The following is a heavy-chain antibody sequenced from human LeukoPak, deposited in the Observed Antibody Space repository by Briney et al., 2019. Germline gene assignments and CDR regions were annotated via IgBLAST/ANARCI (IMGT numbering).Heavy chain of an antibody. D-gene: IGHD3-10*01. CDR2: INPNSGDT. V-gene: IGHV1-2*02. J-gene: IGHJ6*02. CDR1: GYTFSGNY. Sequence: ASVRVSCKTSGYTFSGNYIYWVRQAPGQGLEWMGWINPNSGDTSYAQKFQGRVTMTRDTSISTAYMDLSSLISDDTAVYYCARGGSSSGSYYYGVDAWGQGTTVTVSS. CDR3: ARGGSSSGSYYYGVDA.